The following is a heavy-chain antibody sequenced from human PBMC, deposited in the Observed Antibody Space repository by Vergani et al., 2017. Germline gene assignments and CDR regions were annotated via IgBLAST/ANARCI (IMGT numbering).Heavy chain of an antibody. CDR2: IYYSGST. Sequence: QLQLQESGPGLVKPSETLSLTCTVSGGSISSSSYYWGWIRQPPGKGLEWIGSIYYSGSTYYNPSLKSRVTISVDTSKNQFSLKLSSVTAADTAVYYCAGGYSYGPNSDYWGQGTLVTVSS. D-gene: IGHD5-18*01. V-gene: IGHV4-39*07. CDR1: GGSISSSSYY. CDR3: AGGYSYGPNSDY. J-gene: IGHJ4*02.